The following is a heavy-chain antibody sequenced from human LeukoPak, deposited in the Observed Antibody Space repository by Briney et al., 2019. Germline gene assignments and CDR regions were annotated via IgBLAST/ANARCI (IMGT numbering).Heavy chain of an antibody. CDR1: GYTFTSYD. V-gene: IGHV1-8*01. Sequence: GASVKVSCKASGYTFTSYDINWVRQATGQGLEWMGWMNPNSGNTGYAQKFQGRVTMTRNTSISTAYMELSSLRSEDTAVYYCAMEGWGDYYDSSGYSDYWGQGTLVTVPS. CDR3: AMEGWGDYYDSSGYSDY. D-gene: IGHD3-22*01. CDR2: MNPNSGNT. J-gene: IGHJ4*02.